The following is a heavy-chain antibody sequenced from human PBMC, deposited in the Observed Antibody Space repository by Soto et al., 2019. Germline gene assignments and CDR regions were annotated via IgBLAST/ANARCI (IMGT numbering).Heavy chain of an antibody. Sequence: QVQLVQSGAEVKKPGSSVKVSCKASGGTFSSYAISWVRQAPGQGLEWMGGIIPIFGTANYAQKFQGRVTMTADESTSTAYMELSSRRSDDTAGYYCATKRLRFLETAHSGDYYDGMDVWGQGTTVTVAS. CDR3: ATKRLRFLETAHSGDYYDGMDV. CDR1: GGTFSSYA. V-gene: IGHV1-69*01. CDR2: IIPIFGTA. D-gene: IGHD3-3*01. J-gene: IGHJ6*02.